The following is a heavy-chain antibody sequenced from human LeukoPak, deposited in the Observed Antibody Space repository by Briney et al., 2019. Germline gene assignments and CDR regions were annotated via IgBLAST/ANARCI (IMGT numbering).Heavy chain of an antibody. V-gene: IGHV3-30*03. D-gene: IGHD6-13*01. CDR2: ISYDGSNK. CDR1: GFAFRNYG. J-gene: IGHJ4*02. CDR3: ARGRSYSSSWASFDY. Sequence: GGSLRLSCAASGFAFRNYGIHWVRQAPGKGLEWVAVISYDGSNKYYADSVKGRFTISRDNSKNTLYLQMNSLRAEDTAVYYCARGRSYSSSWASFDYWGQGTLVTVSS.